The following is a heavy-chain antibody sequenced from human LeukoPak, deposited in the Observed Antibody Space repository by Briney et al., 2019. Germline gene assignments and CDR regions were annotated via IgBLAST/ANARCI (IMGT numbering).Heavy chain of an antibody. CDR1: GGSISSYY. CDR3: ARLRDYYYGMHV. CDR2: IYYSGST. Sequence: PSETLSLTCTVSGGSISSYYWSWIRQPPGKGLEWIGYIYYSGSTNYNPSLKSRVTISVDTSMNQFSLKLSSVTAADTAVYYCARLRDYYYGMHVWGQGTTVTVSS. J-gene: IGHJ6*02. V-gene: IGHV4-59*01.